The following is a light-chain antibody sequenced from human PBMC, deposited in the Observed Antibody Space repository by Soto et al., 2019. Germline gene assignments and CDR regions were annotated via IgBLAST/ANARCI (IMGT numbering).Light chain of an antibody. CDR3: QQYDSSPLT. CDR2: GAS. CDR1: QSVSSNY. J-gene: IGKJ4*01. Sequence: EIVLTQSPGTLSLSPGERATLSCRASQSVSSNYLAWYQQKPGQAPRLLIYGASSRATGIPDRFSGSGSGTDFTLTISRLEPEDFAVYYCQQYDSSPLTFGGGTKVETK. V-gene: IGKV3-20*01.